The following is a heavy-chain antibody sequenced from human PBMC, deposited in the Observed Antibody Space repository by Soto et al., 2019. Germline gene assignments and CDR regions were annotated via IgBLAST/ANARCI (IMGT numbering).Heavy chain of an antibody. CDR1: GGTFSSYA. D-gene: IGHD6-6*01. V-gene: IGHV1-69*13. J-gene: IGHJ4*02. CDR3: ARSVARQLAGLGGFDY. CDR2: IIPIFGTA. Sequence: SVKVSCKASGGTFSSYAISWVRQAPGQGLEWMGGIIPIFGTANYAQKFQGRVTITADESTSTAYMELSSLRSEDTAVYYCARSVARQLAGLGGFDYWGQGTLVTVSS.